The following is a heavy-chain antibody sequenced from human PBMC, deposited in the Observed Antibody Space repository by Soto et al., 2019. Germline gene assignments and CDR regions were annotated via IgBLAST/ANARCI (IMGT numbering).Heavy chain of an antibody. CDR1: GGSISSYY. J-gene: IGHJ4*02. CDR3: ARRIVATETLDY. Sequence: SETLSLTCTVSGGSISSYYWSWIRQPPGRGLEWIGFIYYAGSTKYNPSLNSRVTISVDTSKNQFSLTVTSVTAADTAVYYCARRIVATETLDYWGQGTPVPVSS. V-gene: IGHV4-59*08. D-gene: IGHD5-12*01. CDR2: IYYAGST.